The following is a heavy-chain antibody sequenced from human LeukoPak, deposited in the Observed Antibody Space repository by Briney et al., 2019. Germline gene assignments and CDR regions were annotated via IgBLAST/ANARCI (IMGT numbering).Heavy chain of an antibody. CDR2: TRGRGTDA. D-gene: IGHD3-22*01. CDR1: GFTFSDYA. V-gene: IGHV3-23*01. J-gene: IGHJ4*02. Sequence: PGGSLRLSCAASGFTFSDYAMSWIRQAPGKGLEWVSATRGRGTDAYYADSVRGRFTISRDNSRNTLYLQMNSLTAEDPAVYYCAKENSGSFDYWGRGALVTVSS. CDR3: AKENSGSFDY.